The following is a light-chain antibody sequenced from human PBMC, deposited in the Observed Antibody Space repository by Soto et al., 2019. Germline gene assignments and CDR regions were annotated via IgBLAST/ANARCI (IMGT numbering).Light chain of an antibody. J-gene: IGKJ4*01. CDR2: DAS. Sequence: DIQMTQSPSSLSASVGDRVTITCRASQGLSSDLAWYQQKPGKVPKLLIYDASTLQSGVPSRFSGSGSGTDFTLTISSLQPGDVATYYCQKYNSVPLTFGGGTKVDIK. CDR1: QGLSSD. V-gene: IGKV1-27*01. CDR3: QKYNSVPLT.